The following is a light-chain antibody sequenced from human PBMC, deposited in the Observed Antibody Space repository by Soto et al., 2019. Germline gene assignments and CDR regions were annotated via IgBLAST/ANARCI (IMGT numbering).Light chain of an antibody. CDR1: GSDVGGYNY. V-gene: IGLV2-14*01. J-gene: IGLJ3*02. CDR3: SSYTSISTRV. CDR2: GVS. Sequence: QSVLTQPASVSGSPGQSITISCTGSGSDVGGYNYVSWYQHHPGTAPKLIIYGVSNRPSGVSNRFSGSKSGNTASLTISRLQTEDEANYYCSSYTSISTRVFGGGTKVTVL.